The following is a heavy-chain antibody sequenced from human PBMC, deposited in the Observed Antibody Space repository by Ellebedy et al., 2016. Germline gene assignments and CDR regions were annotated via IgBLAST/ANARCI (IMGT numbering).Heavy chain of an antibody. CDR1: GFTFSDYY. D-gene: IGHD3-22*01. Sequence: GGSLRLSCAASGFTFSDYYMSWIRQAPGKGLEWVGRIKSKTDGGTTDYAAPVKGRFTISRDDSKNTLYLQMNSLKTEDTAVYYCTTDGVGGEIVVALGAFDIWGQGTMVTVSS. CDR3: TTDGVGGEIVVALGAFDI. V-gene: IGHV3-15*01. J-gene: IGHJ3*02. CDR2: IKSKTDGGTT.